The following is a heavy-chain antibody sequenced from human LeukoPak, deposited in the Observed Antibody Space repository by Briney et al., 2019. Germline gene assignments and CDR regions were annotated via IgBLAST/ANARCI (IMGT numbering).Heavy chain of an antibody. CDR3: AKAGATYYYDSSTYPPGWFDP. J-gene: IGHJ5*02. D-gene: IGHD3-22*01. CDR1: GFTFSSYG. Sequence: PGRSLRLSCAASGFTFSSYGMHWVRQAPGKGLEWVAVISYDGSNKYYADSVKGRFTISRDNSKNTLYLQMNSLRAEDTAVYYCAKAGATYYYDSSTYPPGWFDPWGQGTLVTVSS. V-gene: IGHV3-30*18. CDR2: ISYDGSNK.